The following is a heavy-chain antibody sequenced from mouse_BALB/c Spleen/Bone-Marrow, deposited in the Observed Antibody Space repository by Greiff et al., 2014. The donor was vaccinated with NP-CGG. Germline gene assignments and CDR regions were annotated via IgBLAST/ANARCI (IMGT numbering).Heavy chain of an antibody. CDR3: ARTADGYYYAMDY. J-gene: IGHJ4*01. D-gene: IGHD2-3*01. CDR1: GYTFSNYW. CDR2: ILPGSGSS. Sequence: QVQPQQSGAELMKPGASVKISCKATGYTFSNYWIEWIKQRPGHGLEWIGEILPGSGSSNYNEKLKGKATFTADTSSNTAYMQLSSLTSEDSAVYYCARTADGYYYAMDYWGQGTSVTVSS. V-gene: IGHV1-9*01.